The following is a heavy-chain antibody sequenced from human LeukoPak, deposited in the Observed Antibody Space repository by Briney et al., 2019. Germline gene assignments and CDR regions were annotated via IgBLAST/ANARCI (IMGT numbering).Heavy chain of an antibody. CDR1: GGTFSIYA. D-gene: IGHD5-12*01. J-gene: IGHJ4*02. CDR3: ARHSYSGYDYYFDY. Sequence: SVTVSCKASGGTFSIYAISWVRQAPGQGLEWMGGIIPIFGTANYAQKFQGRVTITADESTSTAYMELSSLRSEDTAVYYCARHSYSGYDYYFDYWGQGTLVTVSS. CDR2: IIPIFGTA. V-gene: IGHV1-69*13.